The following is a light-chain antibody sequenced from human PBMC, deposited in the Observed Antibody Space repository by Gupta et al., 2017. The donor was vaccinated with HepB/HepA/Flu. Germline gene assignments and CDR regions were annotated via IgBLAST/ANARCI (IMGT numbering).Light chain of an antibody. V-gene: IGLV2-11*01. Sequence: SALPQPRSVSGPPGPSVTISCTGTRSDVGSYKYVSWNQNHPAKGHNLMIFDVTKRTAVAPVRFSASKAGNTASLTISGRKEEEAADYYYYSDASTDVWVFGGGTKLTVL. CDR1: RSDVGSYKY. J-gene: IGLJ3*02. CDR3: YSDASTDVWV. CDR2: DVT.